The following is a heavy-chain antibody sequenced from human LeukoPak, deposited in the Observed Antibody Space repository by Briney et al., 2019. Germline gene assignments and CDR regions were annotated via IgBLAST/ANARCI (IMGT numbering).Heavy chain of an antibody. V-gene: IGHV5-51*01. CDR1: RYSFTSYW. CDR3: ARDFRCGSGCKGMDV. Sequence: GESLKIYCKGSRYSFTSYWIGWVRQMPGKCLEWMGNIYPGDSDTRYSPSFQGQVTISADKSISTAYLQWSSLKASDSAMYYCARDFRCGSGCKGMDVWGQGTTVTVSS. D-gene: IGHD6-19*01. CDR2: IYPGDSDT. J-gene: IGHJ6*02.